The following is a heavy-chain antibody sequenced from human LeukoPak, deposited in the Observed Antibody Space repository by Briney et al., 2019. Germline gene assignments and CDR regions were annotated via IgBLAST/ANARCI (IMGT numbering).Heavy chain of an antibody. CDR1: GGSISSYY. J-gene: IGHJ4*02. Sequence: SETLSLTCTVSGGSISSYYWSWIRQPAGKGLEWIGRIYTSGSTNYNPSLKSRVTMSVDTSKNQFSLKLSSVTAADTAVYYCARDCRYYDSSGCLQMWGQGTLVTVSS. V-gene: IGHV4-4*07. CDR2: IYTSGST. D-gene: IGHD3-22*01. CDR3: ARDCRYYDSSGCLQM.